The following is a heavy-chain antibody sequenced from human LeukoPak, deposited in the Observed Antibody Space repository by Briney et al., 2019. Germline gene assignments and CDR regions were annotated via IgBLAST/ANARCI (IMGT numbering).Heavy chain of an antibody. Sequence: GESLKISCKGSGYSFTSYWIGWVRPMPGKGLEWMGIIYPGDSDTRYSPSFQGQVTISADKSISTAYLQWSSLRSEDTAVYYCARQGPYYYYYYMDVWGKGTTVTVSS. CDR2: IYPGDSDT. V-gene: IGHV5-51*01. CDR3: ARQGPYYYYYYMDV. J-gene: IGHJ6*03. CDR1: GYSFTSYW.